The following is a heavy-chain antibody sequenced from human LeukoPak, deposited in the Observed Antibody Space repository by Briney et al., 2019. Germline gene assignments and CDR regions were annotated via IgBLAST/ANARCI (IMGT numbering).Heavy chain of an antibody. CDR2: IIDTGST. V-gene: IGHV4-34*12. J-gene: IGHJ6*03. CDR1: DGSFSGYY. D-gene: IGHD3-10*01. Sequence: SSETLSLTCAVYDGSFSGYYWTWIRQPPGKGLEWIGEIIDTGSTKYNSSLKSRVTISVDTSKNQFSLSLDSVTAADTAVYYCARTTMVRGTYYMDVWGKGTTVTISS. CDR3: ARTTMVRGTYYMDV.